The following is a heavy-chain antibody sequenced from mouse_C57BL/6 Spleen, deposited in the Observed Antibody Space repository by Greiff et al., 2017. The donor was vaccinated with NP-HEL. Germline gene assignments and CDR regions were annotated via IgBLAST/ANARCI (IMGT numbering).Heavy chain of an antibody. Sequence: EVHLVESGGDLVKPGGSLKLSCAASGFTFSSYGMSWVRQTPDKRLEWVATISSGGSYTYYPDSVKGRFTISRDNAKNTLYLQMSSLKSEDTAMYYCARHGYYGSSPWYFDVWGTGTTVTVSS. J-gene: IGHJ1*03. D-gene: IGHD1-1*01. CDR1: GFTFSSYG. CDR2: ISSGGSYT. V-gene: IGHV5-6*01. CDR3: ARHGYYGSSPWYFDV.